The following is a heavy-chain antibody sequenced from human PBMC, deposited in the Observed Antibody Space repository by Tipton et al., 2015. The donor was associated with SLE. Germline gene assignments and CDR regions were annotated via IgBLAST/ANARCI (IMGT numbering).Heavy chain of an antibody. CDR1: GGSISRGGYY. Sequence: TLSLTCTVSGGSISRGGYYWSWIRQPPGKGLEWIGYIYYSGSTNYNPSLKSRVTISVDTSKNQFSLKLSSVTAADTAVYYCARDRGCGPTPDAFDIWCKGTMVTVSS. CDR2: IYYSGST. CDR3: ARDRGCGPTPDAFDI. V-gene: IGHV4-61*08. J-gene: IGHJ3*02. D-gene: IGHD2-15*01.